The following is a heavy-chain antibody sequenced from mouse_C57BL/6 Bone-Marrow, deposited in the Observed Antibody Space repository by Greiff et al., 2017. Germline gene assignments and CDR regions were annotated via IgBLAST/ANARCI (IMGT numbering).Heavy chain of an antibody. Sequence: EVQLQQSGPELVKPGASVKISCKASGYSFTDYNMHWVKQSHEQSLEWIGVINPNYGTTSYNQKFKGKATLTVDKSSSTAYIQLNSLTSEDSAVYYCAVGYDYDGAIDYWGQGTSVTVAS. V-gene: IGHV1-39*01. D-gene: IGHD2-4*01. CDR2: INPNYGTT. CDR1: GYSFTDYN. CDR3: AVGYDYDGAIDY. J-gene: IGHJ4*01.